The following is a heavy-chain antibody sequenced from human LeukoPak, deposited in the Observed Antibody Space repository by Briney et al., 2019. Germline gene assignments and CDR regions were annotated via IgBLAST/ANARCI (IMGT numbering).Heavy chain of an antibody. D-gene: IGHD6-19*01. CDR1: GYTFTSYL. CDR2: ISAYNGNT. CDR3: ASLGEQWLEGLNAFDI. J-gene: IGHJ3*02. Sequence: VASVKVSCKSSGYTFTSYLISWVRQARGQGLEWMGLISAYNGNTNYAQKLQGRVTMTTDTATSTAYMELRSLRSDDTAVYYCASLGEQWLEGLNAFDIWGQGTMVTVSS. V-gene: IGHV1-18*01.